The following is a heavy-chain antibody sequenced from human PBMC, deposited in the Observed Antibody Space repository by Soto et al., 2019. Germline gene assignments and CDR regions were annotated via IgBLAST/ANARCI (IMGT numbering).Heavy chain of an antibody. CDR3: VGGYGWLPDS. Sequence: DVQLVESGGGLVQPGGSLRLSCEASEYTFSSLWMNWVRQAPGKGLEWVAIIEQNGGERNYLDSVKGRFTISRDNAKKSVYLQMNSLRAEDTSLYYCVGGYGWLPDSWGQGTLVIVSS. D-gene: IGHD6-19*01. V-gene: IGHV3-7*05. CDR1: EYTFSSLW. J-gene: IGHJ4*02. CDR2: IEQNGGER.